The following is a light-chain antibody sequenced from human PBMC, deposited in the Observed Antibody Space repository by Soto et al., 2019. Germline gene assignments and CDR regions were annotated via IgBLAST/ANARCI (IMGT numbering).Light chain of an antibody. CDR3: QQANSFPPT. J-gene: IGKJ4*02. CDR1: RSVTTY. CDR2: AAS. Sequence: DVQMTQSPSSLSASVGDSITISCRASRSVTTYLNWYQQKPGKAPKLLISAASSLQSGVPSRFSGSGSGTEFTLTISSLQAEDLATYFCQQANSFPPTFGGGTKV. V-gene: IGKV1-12*01.